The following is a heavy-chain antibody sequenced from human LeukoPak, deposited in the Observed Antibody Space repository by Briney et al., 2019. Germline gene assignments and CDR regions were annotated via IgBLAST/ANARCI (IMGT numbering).Heavy chain of an antibody. CDR3: AKDNDYDFWSGYTFDY. CDR2: ISGSGGST. D-gene: IGHD3-3*01. CDR1: GFTFSSYE. Sequence: PGGSLRLSCAASGFTFSSYEMSWVRQAPGKGLEWVSAISGSGGSTYYADSVKGRFTISRDNSKNTLYLQMNSLRAEDTAVYYCAKDNDYDFWSGYTFDYWGQGTLVTVSS. J-gene: IGHJ4*02. V-gene: IGHV3-23*01.